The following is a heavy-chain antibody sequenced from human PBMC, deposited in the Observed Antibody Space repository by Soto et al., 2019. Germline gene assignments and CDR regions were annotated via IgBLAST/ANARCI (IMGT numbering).Heavy chain of an antibody. J-gene: IGHJ5*02. V-gene: IGHV4-30-4*01. D-gene: IGHD2-15*01. CDR3: ARNMVAATWFDP. CDR1: GGSISSGDYY. Sequence: SETLSLTCTVSGGSISSGDYYWSWIRQPPGKGLEWIGYIYYSGSTYYNPSLKSRVTISVDTSKNQFSLKLSSVTAADTAVYYCARNMVAATWFDPWGQGTLVTVS. CDR2: IYYSGST.